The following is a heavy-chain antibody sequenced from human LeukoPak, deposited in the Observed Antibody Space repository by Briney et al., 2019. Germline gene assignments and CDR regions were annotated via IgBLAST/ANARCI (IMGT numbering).Heavy chain of an antibody. Sequence: GGSLRLSCAASGITFSSYAMTWVRQAPGKGLEWVSVIYSGGSTYYADSVKGRFTISRHNSKNTLYLQMNSLRAEDTAVYYCARDSSSGASDYWGQGTLVTVSS. D-gene: IGHD6-19*01. J-gene: IGHJ4*02. CDR2: IYSGGST. V-gene: IGHV3-53*04. CDR3: ARDSSSGASDY. CDR1: GITFSSYA.